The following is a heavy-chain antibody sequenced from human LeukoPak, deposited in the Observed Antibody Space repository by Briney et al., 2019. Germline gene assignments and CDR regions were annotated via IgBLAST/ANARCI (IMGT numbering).Heavy chain of an antibody. Sequence: GGSLRLSCAASEFTLSTYAMNWVRQAPGKGLEWVSTISNRWTNYADSVKGRFTISRDNSKNTLYLQMNSLRAEDTAVYYCAKDGGNSMVRGVNKYWGQGTLVTVS. CDR1: EFTLSTYA. V-gene: IGHV3-23*01. CDR2: ISNRWT. D-gene: IGHD3-10*01. J-gene: IGHJ4*02. CDR3: AKDGGNSMVRGVNKY.